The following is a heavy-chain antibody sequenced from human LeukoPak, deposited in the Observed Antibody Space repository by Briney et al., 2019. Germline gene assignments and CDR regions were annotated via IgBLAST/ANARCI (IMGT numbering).Heavy chain of an antibody. V-gene: IGHV3-30*02. CDR1: GFTFSNYA. CDR2: IRFDGSNK. CDR3: ARDRCSSTNCYFDY. Sequence: PGGSLRLSCAASGFTFSNYAIHWVRQAPAKGLEWVAFIRFDGSNKYYADSVRVRFAISRDNSKSTVYLQMNSLGVEDTAVYYCARDRCSSTNCYFDYWGQGTLVTVSS. D-gene: IGHD2-2*01. J-gene: IGHJ4*02.